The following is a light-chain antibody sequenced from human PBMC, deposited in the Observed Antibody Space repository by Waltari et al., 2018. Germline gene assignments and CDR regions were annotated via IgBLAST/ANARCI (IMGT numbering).Light chain of an antibody. J-gene: IGLJ2*01. Sequence: QSVLTQPPSASGTPGQRVTISCSGGTSNIGGNPVNGYRHLPGKAPELVIYTNNPGPSGVPDRFSGFKSVTSASRAISGLQSEDEADYYCATWDDSLKAVVFGGGTKLAV. CDR1: TSNIGGNP. CDR3: ATWDDSLKAVV. V-gene: IGLV1-44*01. CDR2: TNN.